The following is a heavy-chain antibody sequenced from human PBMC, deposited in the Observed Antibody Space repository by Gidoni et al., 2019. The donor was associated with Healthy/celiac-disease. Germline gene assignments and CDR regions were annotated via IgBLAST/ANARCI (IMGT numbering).Heavy chain of an antibody. CDR3: ARFRPYCSGGSCRSFDP. Sequence: QVQLQQWGAGLLKPSETLSLTCAVYGGSFSGYYWSWIRQPPGKGLEWIGEINHSGSTNYNPSLKSRVTISVDTSKNQFSLKLSSVTAADTAVYYCARFRPYCSGGSCRSFDPWGQGTLVTVSS. CDR1: GGSFSGYY. J-gene: IGHJ5*02. CDR2: INHSGST. D-gene: IGHD2-15*01. V-gene: IGHV4-34*01.